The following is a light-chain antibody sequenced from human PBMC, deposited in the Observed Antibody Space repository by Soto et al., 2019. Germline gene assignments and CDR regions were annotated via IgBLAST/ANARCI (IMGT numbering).Light chain of an antibody. J-gene: IGKJ1*01. V-gene: IGKV1-39*01. CDR1: QSISSY. CDR2: AAS. Sequence: DIQMTQSPSSLSASVGDRVTITCRASQSISSYLNWYQQKPGKAPKLLIYAASSLQSGVPSRFSGSATGTDCTLTLSRLQLEDFGTLYWQQSYSSRPWTFGEGTKVEIK. CDR3: QQSYSSRPWT.